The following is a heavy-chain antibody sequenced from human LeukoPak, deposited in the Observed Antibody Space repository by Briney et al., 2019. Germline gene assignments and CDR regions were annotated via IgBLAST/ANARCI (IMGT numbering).Heavy chain of an antibody. CDR3: ATVAFGYAFDI. CDR1: GFTFSSFE. D-gene: IGHD3-10*01. Sequence: GGSLRLSCAASGFTFSSFEMTWVRQAPGKGLEWVSYISPSGNIIHYADSVKGRFTISRDNAKNSLYLQMSGLRAQHTAVYYCATVAFGYAFDIWGQGTMVTVSP. V-gene: IGHV3-48*03. J-gene: IGHJ3*02. CDR2: ISPSGNII.